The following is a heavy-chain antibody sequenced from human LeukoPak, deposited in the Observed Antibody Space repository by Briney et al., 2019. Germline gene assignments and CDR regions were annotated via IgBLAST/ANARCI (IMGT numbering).Heavy chain of an antibody. D-gene: IGHD5-24*01. CDR1: GFTFSNFA. J-gene: IGHJ4*02. CDR3: AKGRGPTISHPIDY. CDR2: ISGSDGGT. V-gene: IGHV3-23*01. Sequence: GGSLRLSCAASGFTFSNFAISWVRQAPGKGLEWVSGISGSDGGTYYVDSVKGRLIISRDNSKNTLYLQMNSLRAEDTAAYYCAKGRGPTISHPIDYWGQGTLVTVSS.